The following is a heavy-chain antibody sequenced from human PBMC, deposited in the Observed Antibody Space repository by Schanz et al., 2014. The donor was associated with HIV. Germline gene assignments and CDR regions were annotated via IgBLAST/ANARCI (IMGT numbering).Heavy chain of an antibody. J-gene: IGHJ6*02. CDR2: ISGGGAGT. Sequence: EVQLVESGGGLVKPGGSLRLSCAASGFTLSSYSMNWVRQAPGKGLEGVSAISGGGAGTYYADSVKGRLTISRDNSKNTLYLQMNSLRAEDTAVYYCAREREESIAYYYYGMDVWGQGTAVTVSS. V-gene: IGHV3-23*04. CDR1: GFTLSSYS. D-gene: IGHD1-26*01. CDR3: AREREESIAYYYYGMDV.